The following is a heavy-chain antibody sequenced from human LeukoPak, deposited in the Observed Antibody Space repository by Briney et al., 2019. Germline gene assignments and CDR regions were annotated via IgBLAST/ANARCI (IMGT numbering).Heavy chain of an antibody. CDR1: GFTFSSYV. D-gene: IGHD1-26*01. CDR2: ISYDGSNE. CDR3: ARDFRSEWELPRY. Sequence: PGRSLRLSCAASGFTFSSYVMHWVRQAPGKGLEWVAIISYDGSNEYYADSVKGRFTISRDNSKNTLYLQMNSLRAADTAVYYCARDFRSEWELPRYWGQGTLVTVSS. V-gene: IGHV3-30*04. J-gene: IGHJ4*02.